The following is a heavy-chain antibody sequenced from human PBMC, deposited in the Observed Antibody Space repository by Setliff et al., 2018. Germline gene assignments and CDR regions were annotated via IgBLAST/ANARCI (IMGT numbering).Heavy chain of an antibody. CDR3: ARRGGWVVVTATNWFDP. Sequence: ASVKVSCKASQYTFTAYDIVWVRQATGQGLEWMGWMNPKSGNTGYAQKFQGRVTMTRNTSISTAYMELSSLRSEDTAVYYCARRGGWVVVTATNWFDPWGRGTLVTVSS. V-gene: IGHV1-8*02. J-gene: IGHJ5*02. CDR2: MNPKSGNT. D-gene: IGHD2-21*02. CDR1: QYTFTAYD.